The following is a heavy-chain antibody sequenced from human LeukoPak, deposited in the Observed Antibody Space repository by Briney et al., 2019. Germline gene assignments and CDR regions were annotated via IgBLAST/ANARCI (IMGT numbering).Heavy chain of an antibody. D-gene: IGHD5-24*01. Sequence: GGSLRLSCAASGFTFSSYSMNWVRQAPGKGLEWVSSISSSSSYIYYADSVKGRFTISRDNAKNSLYLQMNSLRAEDTAVYYCAKDPEMATIRGSFDYWGQGTLVTVSS. J-gene: IGHJ4*02. CDR3: AKDPEMATIRGSFDY. CDR1: GFTFSSYS. CDR2: ISSSSSYI. V-gene: IGHV3-21*01.